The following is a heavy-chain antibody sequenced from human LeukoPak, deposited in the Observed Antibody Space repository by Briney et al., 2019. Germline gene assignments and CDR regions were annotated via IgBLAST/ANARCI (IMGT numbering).Heavy chain of an antibody. CDR3: AKLGDYYGSGTYSRFDS. CDR1: GFTFSSYA. D-gene: IGHD3-10*01. V-gene: IGHV3-23*01. CDR2: ISGSGDIT. Sequence: GGSLRFSCAASGFTFSSYAMSWVRQTPGKGLEWVSVISGSGDITYYADSVKGRFTISRDNSKNTLYLQMSSLRAEDTALYYCAKLGDYYGSGTYSRFDSWGLGALVTVSS. J-gene: IGHJ4*02.